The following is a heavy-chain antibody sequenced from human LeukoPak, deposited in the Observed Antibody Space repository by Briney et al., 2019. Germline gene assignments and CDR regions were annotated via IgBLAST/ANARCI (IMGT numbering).Heavy chain of an antibody. CDR2: IRCDGSNK. J-gene: IGHJ4*02. D-gene: IGHD3-3*01. CDR3: ASVPLWSGYNNYFDY. Sequence: GGSLRLSCAASGFTFSSYGMHWVRQAPGKGLEWVAFIRCDGSNKYYADSVKGRFTISRDNSKNTLYLQMNSLRAEDTAVYYCASVPLWSGYNNYFDYWGQGTLVTVSS. CDR1: GFTFSSYG. V-gene: IGHV3-30*02.